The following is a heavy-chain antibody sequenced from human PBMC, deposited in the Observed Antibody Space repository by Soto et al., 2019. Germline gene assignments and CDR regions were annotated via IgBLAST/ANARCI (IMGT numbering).Heavy chain of an antibody. Sequence: PGESLKISCAASGFTFSSYAMSWVRQAPGKGLEWVSAISGSGGSTYYADSVKGRFTISRDNSKNTLYLQMNSLRAEDTAVYYCAKANSGPRWGFDYWGQGTLVTVSS. CDR2: ISGSGGST. V-gene: IGHV3-23*01. CDR1: GFTFSSYA. CDR3: AKANSGPRWGFDY. D-gene: IGHD5-12*01. J-gene: IGHJ4*02.